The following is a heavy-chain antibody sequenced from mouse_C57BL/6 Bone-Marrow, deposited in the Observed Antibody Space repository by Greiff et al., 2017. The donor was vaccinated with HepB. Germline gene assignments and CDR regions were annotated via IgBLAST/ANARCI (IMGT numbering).Heavy chain of an antibody. V-gene: IGHV1-72*01. D-gene: IGHD3-3*01. CDR3: ARVEVLRGPRGFDV. Sequence: LVESGAELVKPGASVKLSCKASGYTFTSYWMHWVKQRPGRGLEWIGRIDPNSGGTKYNEKFKSKATLTVDKPSSTAYMQLSSLTSEDSAVYYCARVEVLRGPRGFDVWGTGTTVTVSS. CDR1: GYTFTSYW. CDR2: IDPNSGGT. J-gene: IGHJ1*03.